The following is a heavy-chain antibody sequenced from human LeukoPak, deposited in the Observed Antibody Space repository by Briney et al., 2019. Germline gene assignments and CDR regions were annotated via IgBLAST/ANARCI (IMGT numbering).Heavy chain of an antibody. J-gene: IGHJ4*02. CDR3: AREVSEGFDF. Sequence: GGSLRLSCGASGFTFSSYSMNWIRQAPGKGLEWVSSFGTRSTSVYHAGSVKGRFAISRDNAKNSLYLQMNSLRAEDTALYYCAREVSEGFDFWGQGTLVTVSS. D-gene: IGHD3-22*01. V-gene: IGHV3-21*01. CDR1: GFTFSSYS. CDR2: FGTRSTSV.